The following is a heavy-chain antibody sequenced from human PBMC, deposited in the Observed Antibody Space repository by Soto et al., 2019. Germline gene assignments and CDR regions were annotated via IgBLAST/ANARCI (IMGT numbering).Heavy chain of an antibody. D-gene: IGHD1-26*01. CDR3: PTLGLGGATAP. CDR1: GFTFSIAW. J-gene: IGHJ5*02. V-gene: IGHV3-15*07. CDR2: IKSKTDGGTT. Sequence: PGGSLRLSCAASGFTFSIAWRNWVRQAPGKGLEWVGRIKSKTDGGTTDYAAPVKGRFTISRDDSKNTLYLQMNSLKTEDTAGYYCPTLGLGGATAPWGQGTLVPVSS.